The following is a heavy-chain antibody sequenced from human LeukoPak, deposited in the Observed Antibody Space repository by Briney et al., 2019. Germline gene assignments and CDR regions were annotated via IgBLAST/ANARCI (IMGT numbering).Heavy chain of an antibody. J-gene: IGHJ4*02. D-gene: IGHD3-16*01. CDR3: AYTNHLTY. Sequence: GGSLRLSCAASEFTFNTYWMSWVRQAPGKGLGWVANIKSDGSEKYYVDSVKGRFTISRDNAKNSLSLQMNYVRAGDTAIYYCAYTNHLTYWGQGTLVTVSS. CDR1: EFTFNTYW. V-gene: IGHV3-7*02. CDR2: IKSDGSEK.